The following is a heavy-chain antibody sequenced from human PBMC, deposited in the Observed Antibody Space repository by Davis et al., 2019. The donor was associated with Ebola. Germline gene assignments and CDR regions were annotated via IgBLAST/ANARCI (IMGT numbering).Heavy chain of an antibody. Sequence: GGSLRLSCAGSGFTFDDYAMHWVRQPPGKGLEWVSGVSWSGGILGYADSVKGRFTISRDNAKNSLYLQMNSLRPEDTALYYCARVGGRYLDWLPLDYWGQGTLVTVSS. J-gene: IGHJ4*02. D-gene: IGHD3-9*01. CDR2: VSWSGGIL. CDR1: GFTFDDYA. CDR3: ARVGGRYLDWLPLDY. V-gene: IGHV3-9*01.